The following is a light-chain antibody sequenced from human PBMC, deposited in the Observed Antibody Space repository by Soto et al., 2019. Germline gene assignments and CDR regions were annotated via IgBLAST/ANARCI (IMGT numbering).Light chain of an antibody. Sequence: EIVLTQSPGTLSLSPGERATLSCRASQSVSSSYLAWYQQKPGQAPRLLIYGASSRATGIPDRFSGSGSGTDFTLTTSSLEPEDFAVYYCQQYGSSPRYTFGQGTRLEIK. J-gene: IGKJ5*01. CDR2: GAS. V-gene: IGKV3-20*01. CDR3: QQYGSSPRYT. CDR1: QSVSSSY.